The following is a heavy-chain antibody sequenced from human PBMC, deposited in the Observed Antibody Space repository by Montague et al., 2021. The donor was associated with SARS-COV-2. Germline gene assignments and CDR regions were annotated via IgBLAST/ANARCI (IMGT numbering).Heavy chain of an antibody. CDR3: ARLGDGVVPSPILGVGPCYSYYYMDV. V-gene: IGHV4-34*01. J-gene: IGHJ6*03. Sequence: SETLSPTCAVHGGSFSTYSWNWIRQPPGKGLEWIGEIHHGGSTNYNPSLKSRITISADTSKNQFSLKLTSVAAADTAVYYCARLGDGVVPSPILGVGPCYSYYYMDVWGKGTTVTVSS. CDR1: GGSFSTYS. CDR2: IHHGGST. D-gene: IGHD3-10*01.